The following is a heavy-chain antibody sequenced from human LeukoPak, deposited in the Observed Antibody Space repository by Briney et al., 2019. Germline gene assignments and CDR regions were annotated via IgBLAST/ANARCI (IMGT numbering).Heavy chain of an antibody. CDR1: GGSFSGYY. Sequence: PSETLSLTCAVYGGSFSGYYWSWIRQPPGKGLEWIGEINHSRSTNYNPSLKSRVTISVDTSKNQFSLKLSSVTAADTAVYYCARGGFVYSSGWYFPSLYYFDYWGQGTLVTVSS. CDR3: ARGGFVYSSGWYFPSLYYFDY. D-gene: IGHD6-19*01. J-gene: IGHJ4*02. CDR2: INHSRST. V-gene: IGHV4-34*01.